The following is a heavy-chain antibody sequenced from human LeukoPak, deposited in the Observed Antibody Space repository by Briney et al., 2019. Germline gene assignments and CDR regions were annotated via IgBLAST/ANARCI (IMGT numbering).Heavy chain of an antibody. CDR2: IYYSGST. J-gene: IGHJ4*02. CDR1: GGSISSGGYY. V-gene: IGHV4-31*03. D-gene: IGHD2-2*02. CDR3: ARHSSTSCYIDY. Sequence: PSETLSLTCTVSGGSISSGGYYWSWIRQHPGKGLEGIGYIYYSGSTYYNPSLKSRATLSAHTSTNQSSLKLSSVTATHTAVYYCARHSSTSCYIDYWGQGTLVTVSS.